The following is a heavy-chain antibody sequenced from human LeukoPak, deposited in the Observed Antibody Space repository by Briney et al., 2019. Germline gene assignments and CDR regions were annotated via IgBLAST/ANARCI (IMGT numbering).Heavy chain of an antibody. CDR1: GFTVSSNY. CDR3: ARVRSLYYFDY. CDR2: IYSGGST. J-gene: IGHJ4*02. Sequence: GGSLRLSCAASGFTVSSNYMSWVRQAPGKGLEWISVIYSGGSTYYADSVKGRFTISRDNPKNTLYLQMNSLRAEDTAVYYCARVRSLYYFDYWGQGTLVTVSS. V-gene: IGHV3-66*01.